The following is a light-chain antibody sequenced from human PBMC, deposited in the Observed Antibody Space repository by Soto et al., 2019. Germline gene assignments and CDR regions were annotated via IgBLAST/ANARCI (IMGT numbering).Light chain of an antibody. CDR2: AAS. J-gene: IGKJ5*01. CDR1: QSISSF. CDR3: QQLHDYPIT. V-gene: IGKV1-39*01. Sequence: ASVGDRVTITCRASQSISSFLNWYQQKPGKAPKLLIYAASSLQSGVPSRFRGSGSGTDFTLPISRLQPEDFATYYCQQLHDYPITFGQGTRLEIK.